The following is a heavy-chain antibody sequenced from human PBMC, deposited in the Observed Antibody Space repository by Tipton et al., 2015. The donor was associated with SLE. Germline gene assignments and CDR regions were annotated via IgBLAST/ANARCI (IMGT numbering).Heavy chain of an antibody. J-gene: IGHJ4*02. Sequence: SLRLSCAASGFTFISYPMSWVRQAPGKGLEWVAAISGSGGSTYYADSVKGRFTISRDNSKNTLYLQMNSLRAEDTAVYYCAKVAYCSGGSCYPRYFDYWGQGTLVTVSS. V-gene: IGHV3-23*01. D-gene: IGHD2-15*01. CDR3: AKVAYCSGGSCYPRYFDY. CDR1: GFTFISYP. CDR2: ISGSGGST.